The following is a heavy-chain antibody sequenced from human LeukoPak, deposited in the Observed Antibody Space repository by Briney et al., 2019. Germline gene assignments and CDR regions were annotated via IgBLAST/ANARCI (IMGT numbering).Heavy chain of an antibody. CDR2: IRYDESDT. Sequence: GGSLRLSCAASGFSFSSYAMQWVRHAPGKGLEWVAFIRYDESDTYYADSVKGRFTISRDNAKNSLYLQMNSLRAEDTAVYYCHRGSSYENFDYWGQGTLVTVSS. CDR3: HRGSSYENFDY. V-gene: IGHV3-30*02. D-gene: IGHD6-6*01. CDR1: GFSFSSYA. J-gene: IGHJ4*02.